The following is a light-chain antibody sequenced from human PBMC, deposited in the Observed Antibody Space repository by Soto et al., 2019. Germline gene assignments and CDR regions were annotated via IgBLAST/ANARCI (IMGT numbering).Light chain of an antibody. CDR2: EVS. CDR1: SSDVGGYNY. V-gene: IGLV2-14*01. Sequence: QSVLTQPASVSGSPGQSITISFTGTSSDVGGYNYVSWYQQHPGKAPKLMSYEVSNRPSGVANRFSGSKSGNTASPTISGLQAEDEADYSCSSYTSRSTLDSVFGTGTKVTVL. J-gene: IGLJ1*01. CDR3: SSYTSRSTLDSV.